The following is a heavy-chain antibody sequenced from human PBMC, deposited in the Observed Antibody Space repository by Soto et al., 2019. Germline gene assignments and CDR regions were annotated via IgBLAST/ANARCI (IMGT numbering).Heavy chain of an antibody. CDR2: ISAYNGNT. CDR3: ARESGYYYDSSGYPFPPPHFDY. CDR1: GYTFTSYG. D-gene: IGHD3-22*01. V-gene: IGHV1-18*01. J-gene: IGHJ4*02. Sequence: SVKISCKASGYTFTSYGISWVRQAPGQGLEWMGWISAYNGNTNYAQKLQGRVTMTTDTSTSTAYMELRSLRSDDTAVYYCARESGYYYDSSGYPFPPPHFDYWGQGTLVTVSS.